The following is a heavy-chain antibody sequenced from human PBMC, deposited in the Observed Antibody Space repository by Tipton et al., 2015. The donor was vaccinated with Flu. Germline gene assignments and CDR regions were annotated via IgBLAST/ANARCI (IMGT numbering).Heavy chain of an antibody. CDR1: GYSIRSAYY. CDR3: ARQTYYYGMDV. V-gene: IGHV4-38-2*01. Sequence: TLSLTCSVSGYSIRSAYYWGWVRRPPGKGLEWIGTIYHSGTTYYNPSLKSRLTISVDTSKNQFSLRLSSVTAADTAVYYCARQTYYYGMDVWGQGTTVTVSS. CDR2: IYHSGTT. J-gene: IGHJ6*02.